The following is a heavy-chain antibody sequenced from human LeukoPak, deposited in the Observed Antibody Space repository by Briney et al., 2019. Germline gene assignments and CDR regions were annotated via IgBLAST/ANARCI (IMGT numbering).Heavy chain of an antibody. CDR1: GGSISSYY. V-gene: IGHV4-59*01. CDR3: ARAIAARPFYYFDY. D-gene: IGHD6-6*01. J-gene: IGHJ4*02. Sequence: SETLSLTCTVSGGSISSYYWSWIRQPPGKGLEWIGYIYYSGSTNYNLSLKSRVSISVDTSKIQFSLRLSSVTAADTAVYYCARAIAARPFYYFDYWGQGTLVTVSS. CDR2: IYYSGST.